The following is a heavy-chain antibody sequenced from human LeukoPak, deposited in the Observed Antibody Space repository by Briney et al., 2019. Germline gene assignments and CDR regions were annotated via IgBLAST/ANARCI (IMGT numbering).Heavy chain of an antibody. CDR1: GFTVSSNY. CDR2: IYSGGST. CDR3: ARDRPTYYDYVWGSPSNDAFDI. J-gene: IGHJ3*02. Sequence: GGSLRLSCAASGFTVSSNYMSWVRQAPGKGLEWVSVIYSGGSTYYADSVKGRFTISRDNSKNTLYLQMNSLRAEDTAVYYCARDRPTYYDYVWGSPSNDAFDIWGQGTMVTVSS. D-gene: IGHD3-16*01. V-gene: IGHV3-66*01.